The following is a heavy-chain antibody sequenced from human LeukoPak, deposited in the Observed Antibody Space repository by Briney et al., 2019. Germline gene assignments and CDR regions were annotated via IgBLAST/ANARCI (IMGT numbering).Heavy chain of an antibody. D-gene: IGHD3-10*01. CDR3: ARTPMVRGVPAY. V-gene: IGHV5-51*01. CDR1: GYSFTTFW. J-gene: IGHJ4*02. Sequence: GESLKISCKGAGYSFTTFWIGWVRQMPGKGLEWMGIIYPGDSDTRYSPSFQGHVTISADKSISTAYLQWSSLKASDTAMYYCARTPMVRGVPAYWGQGTLVTVSS. CDR2: IYPGDSDT.